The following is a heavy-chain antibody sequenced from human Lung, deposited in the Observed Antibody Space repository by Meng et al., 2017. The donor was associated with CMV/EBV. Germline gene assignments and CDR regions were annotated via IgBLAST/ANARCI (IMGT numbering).Heavy chain of an antibody. D-gene: IGHD2-15*01. CDR1: GASISSSAHY. J-gene: IGHJ5*02. CDR3: ARLGGFLNWFDP. V-gene: IGHV4-31*03. Sequence: TVSGASISSSAHYRTWIRKHPEKGLEWIGYIYYSGSTYSNPSLKSRVTISVETSKNQFSLRLISVTAADTAVYYCARLGGFLNWFDPWGQGTLVTVSS. CDR2: IYYSGST.